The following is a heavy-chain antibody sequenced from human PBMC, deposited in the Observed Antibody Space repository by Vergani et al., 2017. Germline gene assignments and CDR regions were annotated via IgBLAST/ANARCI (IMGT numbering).Heavy chain of an antibody. J-gene: IGHJ3*02. V-gene: IGHV5-51*01. CDR2: IYPGDSDS. CDR1: GYRFTIYW. Sequence: EVQLVQSGAEVKKPGESLKISCKGSGYRFTIYWIGWVRQMPGKGLEWMGIIYPGDSDSRYSPSFEGQVTISADKSISTAFLQWDSLKASDTAMYYCARQFKMATTPVVDIWGQGTMVTVSS. D-gene: IGHD5-24*01. CDR3: ARQFKMATTPVVDI.